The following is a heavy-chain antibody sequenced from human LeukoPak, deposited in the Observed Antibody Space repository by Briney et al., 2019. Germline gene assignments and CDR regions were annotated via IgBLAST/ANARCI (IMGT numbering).Heavy chain of an antibody. CDR3: ARIMGRGYCISTSCRGDWFDP. CDR1: GGSISSSNW. CDR2: IYRSRST. D-gene: IGHD2-2*01. J-gene: IGHJ5*02. Sequence: ASGSLSLTCAVSGGSISSSNWWCWVRQPPGKGLEWIGEIYRSRSTNYNPSLKSRVTISVDKSKNQFSLKLSSVTAADTAVYFCARIMGRGYCISTSCRGDWFDPWGQGTLVTVSS. V-gene: IGHV4-4*02.